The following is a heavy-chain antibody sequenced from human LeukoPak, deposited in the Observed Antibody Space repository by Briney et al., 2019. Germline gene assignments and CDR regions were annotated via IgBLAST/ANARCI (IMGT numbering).Heavy chain of an antibody. D-gene: IGHD6-6*01. V-gene: IGHV5-10-1*01. CDR3: ARRVSSSGWFDP. CDR2: IDRRYSYT. Sequence: GESLKISCKGSGFRFTSYWISWVRQMPGKGLEGMGRIDRRYSYTNYSPSCQGHVTISADKSISTAYLQSSSLKASETARYCCARRVSSSGWFDPWGQGTLVTVSS. CDR1: GFRFTSYW. J-gene: IGHJ5*02.